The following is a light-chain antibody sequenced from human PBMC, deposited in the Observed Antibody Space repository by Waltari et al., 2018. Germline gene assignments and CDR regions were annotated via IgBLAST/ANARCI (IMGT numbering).Light chain of an antibody. CDR1: QSVLFSTTNKNY. Sequence: DFVMTLSPDSLTMSLGERATINCKSSQSVLFSTTNKNYLAWYQQKTGQPPKLRFYWASTRDSRVPDRFNGSGSGADLPVTLSSLQAVDVAVYYCQQYRSSLWTFGQGTRVEIK. CDR2: WAS. J-gene: IGKJ1*01. CDR3: QQYRSSLWT. V-gene: IGKV4-1*01.